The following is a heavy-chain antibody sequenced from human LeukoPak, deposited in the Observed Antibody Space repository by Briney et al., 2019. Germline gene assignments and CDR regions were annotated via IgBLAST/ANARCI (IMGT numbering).Heavy chain of an antibody. V-gene: IGHV3-53*01. CDR2: IYSGGST. J-gene: IGHJ4*01. D-gene: IGHD3-16*01. Sequence: GGSLRLSCAASGFTVSSNYMSWVRQAPGKGLEWVSVIYSGGSTYYADSVKGRFTISRDNSKNTLYLQMNSLRAEDTAVYYCARDLGSHDFDYWGQGTLVTVSS. CDR1: GFTVSSNY. CDR3: ARDLGSHDFDY.